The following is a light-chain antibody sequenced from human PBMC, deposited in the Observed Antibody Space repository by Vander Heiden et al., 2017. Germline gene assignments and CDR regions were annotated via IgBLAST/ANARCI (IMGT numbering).Light chain of an antibody. Sequence: DIQLPQSPSPLSASLGDRVTITCQASQDISNHLNWYQQKPGKAPKVLIYDASNLETGVPSRVSGSGSGAYFTFTISSLEPEDIGTYYCQQYDNVPYTFGQGTKLEIK. J-gene: IGKJ2*01. CDR2: DAS. CDR1: QDISNH. V-gene: IGKV1-33*01. CDR3: QQYDNVPYT.